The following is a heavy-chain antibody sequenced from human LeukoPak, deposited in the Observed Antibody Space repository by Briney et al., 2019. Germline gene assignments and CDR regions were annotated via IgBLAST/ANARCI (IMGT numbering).Heavy chain of an antibody. Sequence: PGGSLRLSCAASGFTFSSYAMSWVRQAPGKGLEWVSAISGSGGSTYYADSVKGRFTISRDNSKNTLYLQMNSLRAEDTAVYYCAKDLRSYYDSSGSPPGYWGQGTLVTVSS. D-gene: IGHD3-22*01. J-gene: IGHJ4*02. CDR3: AKDLRSYYDSSGSPPGY. CDR2: ISGSGGST. V-gene: IGHV3-23*01. CDR1: GFTFSSYA.